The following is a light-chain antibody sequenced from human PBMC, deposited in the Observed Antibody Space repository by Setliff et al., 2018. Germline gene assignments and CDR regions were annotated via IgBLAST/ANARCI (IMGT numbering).Light chain of an antibody. J-gene: IGLJ1*01. CDR2: DVS. CDR3: CAYTASTTYV. CDR1: SNDVGAYDL. V-gene: IGLV2-14*03. Sequence: QSALTQPASVSGSPGQSITISCSGTSNDVGAYDLVSWYQQHPGKVPKLIIFDVSNRPSGVSHRFSGSKSGNTASLTISGLQADDEADYYCCAYTASTTYVFLNWTKVTVL.